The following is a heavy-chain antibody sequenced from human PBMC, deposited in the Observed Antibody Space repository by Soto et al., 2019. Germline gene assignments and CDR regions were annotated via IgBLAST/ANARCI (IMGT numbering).Heavy chain of an antibody. CDR1: GDSISSGGNS. D-gene: IGHD5-12*01. CDR2: IFHSGTT. J-gene: IGHJ6*02. CDR3: ARDKWRAGGGGFYGMDV. V-gene: IGHV4-30-2*01. Sequence: QLQLQEAGSGLVKPSQTLSLTCAVSGDSISSGGNSWNWIRQPPGKGLEWVGYIFHSGTTYYNPSLKSRVTISLDRSKNQFSLKLTSVTAADTAVYYCARDKWRAGGGGFYGMDVWGQGTTVTVSS.